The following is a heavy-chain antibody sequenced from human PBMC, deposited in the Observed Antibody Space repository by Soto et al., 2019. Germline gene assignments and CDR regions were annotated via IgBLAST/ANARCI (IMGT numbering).Heavy chain of an antibody. Sequence: QVQLVQSGAEVKKPGSSVKVSCKASGGTFNSYAISWVRQAPGQGLEWMCGVIPIFGTTNYAHNFQGRVSITADESTGTAYMELSSLRSEDTAVYYCATGSGQQLDYWGQGTLVTVSS. D-gene: IGHD6-13*01. J-gene: IGHJ4*02. V-gene: IGHV1-69*12. CDR3: ATGSGQQLDY. CDR2: VIPIFGTT. CDR1: GGTFNSYA.